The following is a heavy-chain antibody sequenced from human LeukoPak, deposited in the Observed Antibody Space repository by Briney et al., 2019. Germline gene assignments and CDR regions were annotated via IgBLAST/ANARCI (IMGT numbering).Heavy chain of an antibody. CDR3: ARGMRALWFGEFPFDY. Sequence: ASVKVSCKASGYTFTSYDINWVRQATGQGLEWMGWMNPNSGNTGYAQKFQGRVTMTRNTSISTAYMELSSLRSEDTAVYYCARGMRALWFGEFPFDYWGQGTLVTVSS. CDR1: GYTFTSYD. D-gene: IGHD3-10*01. V-gene: IGHV1-8*01. CDR2: MNPNSGNT. J-gene: IGHJ4*02.